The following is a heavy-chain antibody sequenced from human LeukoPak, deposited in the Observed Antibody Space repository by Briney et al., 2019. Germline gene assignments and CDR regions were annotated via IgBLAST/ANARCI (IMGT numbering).Heavy chain of an antibody. V-gene: IGHV3-33*08. CDR1: GFTFSSYW. CDR2: IWYDGSNK. CDR3: ARDDYYYDSSGYYDY. D-gene: IGHD3-22*01. J-gene: IGHJ4*02. Sequence: GGSLRLSCTASGFTFSSYWMHWVRQAPGKGLEWVAVIWYDGSNKYYADSVKGRFTISRDNSKNTLYLQMNSLRAEDTAVYYCARDDYYYDSSGYYDYWGQGTLVTVSS.